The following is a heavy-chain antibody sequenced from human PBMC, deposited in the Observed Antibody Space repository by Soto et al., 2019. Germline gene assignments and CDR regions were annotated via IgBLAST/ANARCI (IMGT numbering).Heavy chain of an antibody. J-gene: IGHJ6*02. D-gene: IGHD3-22*01. CDR1: GGSISSGGYY. CDR3: AREPKNKYYYDSSGSLVYYYGMDV. CDR2: IYYSGST. V-gene: IGHV4-31*03. Sequence: ILSVTCTVFGGSISSGGYYWIWIRQHPGKGLEWIGYIYYSGSTYYNPSLKSRVTISVDTSKNQFSLKLSSVTAADTAVYYCAREPKNKYYYDSSGSLVYYYGMDVWGQGTTVTVSS.